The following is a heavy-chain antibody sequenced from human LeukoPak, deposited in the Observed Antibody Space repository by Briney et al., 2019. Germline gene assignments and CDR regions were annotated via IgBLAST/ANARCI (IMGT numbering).Heavy chain of an antibody. CDR2: IYHSGST. V-gene: IGHV4-34*01. D-gene: IGHD2-15*01. CDR3: AREWWGINP. Sequence: SETLSLTCAVYGGSFSGYYWSWIRQPPGKGLEWIGSIYHSGSTYYNPSLKSRVTISVDTSKNQFSLKLSSVTAADTAVYYCAREWWGINPRGQGTMVTVSS. J-gene: IGHJ3*01. CDR1: GGSFSGYY.